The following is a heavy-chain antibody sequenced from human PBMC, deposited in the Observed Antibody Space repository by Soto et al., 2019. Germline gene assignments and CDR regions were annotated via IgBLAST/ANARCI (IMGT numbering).Heavy chain of an antibody. CDR1: GYTFTNYY. J-gene: IGHJ4*02. CDR2: IHYSGATP. V-gene: IGHV1-46*01. D-gene: IGHD2-2*01. CDR3: ARAGPAFATIGSFDY. Sequence: GASVEVSCKASGYTFTNYYMHWVREAPGQGLEGMGVIHYSGATPTYAQKFQGRVTMARDTSTSTVYVELSSLTSEDTAVYYCARAGPAFATIGSFDYCRQGTLGSVSS.